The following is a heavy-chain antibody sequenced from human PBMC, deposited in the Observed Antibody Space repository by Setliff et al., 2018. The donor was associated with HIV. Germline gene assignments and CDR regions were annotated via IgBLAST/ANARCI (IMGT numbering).Heavy chain of an antibody. CDR3: ARVRLTMIMMVDYFDQ. CDR1: GDSITNYY. V-gene: IGHV4-4*09. Sequence: LSLTCIASGDSITNYYWSWIRQPPGKGLEWIGYIHVSGITDYNPSLKGRVTISVDTSRNQFSLKLTSVTSADTAIYYCARVRLTMIMMVDYFDQWGQGTLVTVSS. D-gene: IGHD3-22*01. J-gene: IGHJ4*02. CDR2: IHVSGIT.